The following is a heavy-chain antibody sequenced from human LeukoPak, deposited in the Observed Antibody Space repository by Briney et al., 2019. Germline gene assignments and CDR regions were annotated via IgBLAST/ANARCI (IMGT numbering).Heavy chain of an antibody. CDR2: IRTKAKSYTT. CDR3: SRGNFWSGLYGIDV. Sequence: GGSLRLSCAASGFTFSDHYMDWVRQAPGKGLEWVSRIRTKAKSYTTEYAASVKGRFTISRDDSKNALYLQMNSLKTEDTAVYYCSRGNFWSGLYGIDVWGQGTTVIVSS. J-gene: IGHJ6*02. D-gene: IGHD3-3*01. CDR1: GFTFSDHY. V-gene: IGHV3-72*01.